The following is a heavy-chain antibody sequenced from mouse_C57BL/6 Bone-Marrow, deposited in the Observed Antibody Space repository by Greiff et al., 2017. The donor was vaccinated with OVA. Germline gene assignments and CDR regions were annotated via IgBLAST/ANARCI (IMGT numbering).Heavy chain of an antibody. CDR1: GYTFTSYG. J-gene: IGHJ1*03. Sequence: QVQLQQSGAELARPGASVKLSCTASGYTFTSYGIRWVKQRPGQGLEWIGEIYPRSGNTYYTEKFKGKATLTADKSSSTAYMELRSLTSEDSAVYFCAGDYDGSSYGWYFDVWGTGTTVTVSS. CDR3: AGDYDGSSYGWYFDV. D-gene: IGHD1-1*01. CDR2: IYPRSGNT. V-gene: IGHV1-81*01.